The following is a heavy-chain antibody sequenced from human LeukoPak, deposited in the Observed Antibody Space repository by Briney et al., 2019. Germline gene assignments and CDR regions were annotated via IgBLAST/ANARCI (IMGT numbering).Heavy chain of an antibody. V-gene: IGHV3-23*01. CDR1: GFTFSSYA. J-gene: IGHJ4*02. D-gene: IGHD4-23*01. CDR3: AKDQEVTQPYYFDY. Sequence: GGSLRLSCAASGFTFSSYAMSWVRQAPGKGLEWVSAISGSGGSTYYADSVKGRFTISRDNSKNTLYLQKNSPRAEDTAVYYCAKDQEVTQPYYFDYWGQGTLVTVSS. CDR2: ISGSGGST.